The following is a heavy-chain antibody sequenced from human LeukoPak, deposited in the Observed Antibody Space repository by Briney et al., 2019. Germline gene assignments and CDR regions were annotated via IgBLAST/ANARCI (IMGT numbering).Heavy chain of an antibody. CDR2: ISGGGDST. CDR3: AKGVVPTAMWGGFDP. CDR1: GFTFSSYA. D-gene: IGHD2-2*01. Sequence: GGSLRLSCAASGFTFSSYAMSWVRQAPGKGLEWVSVISGGGDSTYYADSVKGRFTISRDNSKDTLYLQMNSLRAEDTALYYCAKGVVPTAMWGGFDPWGQGTLVTVSS. J-gene: IGHJ5*02. V-gene: IGHV3-23*01.